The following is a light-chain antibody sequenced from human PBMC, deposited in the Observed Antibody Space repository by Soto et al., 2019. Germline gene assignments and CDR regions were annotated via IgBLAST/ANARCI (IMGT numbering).Light chain of an antibody. J-gene: IGLJ1*01. Sequence: QSALTQPPFASGSPGQSVTISCTGTSSDVGSYDYVSWYQQHPGKAPKLMIYEVSKRPSGVPDRFSGSKSGNTASLTVSGLQAKDEADYYCSSYAGSNNPYVFGTGTKLTVL. CDR2: EVS. CDR1: SSDVGSYDY. V-gene: IGLV2-8*01. CDR3: SSYAGSNNPYV.